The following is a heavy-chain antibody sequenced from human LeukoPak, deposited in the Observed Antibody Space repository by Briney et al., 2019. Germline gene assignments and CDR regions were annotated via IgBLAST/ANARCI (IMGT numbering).Heavy chain of an antibody. D-gene: IGHD6-6*01. CDR2: IYSDGST. CDR3: ARLHSRSSHTSFDY. Sequence: GSLRLSCAASGFTIITNYMSWVRPAPGRGLEWVSVIYSDGSTYYADSVKGRFTISRDISTNTLYLQLNSLRTEDTAVYYCARLHSRSSHTSFDYWGQGTLVTVSS. CDR1: GFTIITNY. V-gene: IGHV3-66*01. J-gene: IGHJ4*02.